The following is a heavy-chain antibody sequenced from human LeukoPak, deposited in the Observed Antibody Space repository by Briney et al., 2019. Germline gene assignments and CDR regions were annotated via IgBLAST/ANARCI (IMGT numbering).Heavy chain of an antibody. J-gene: IGHJ4*02. D-gene: IGHD6-13*01. CDR2: IYSGGST. CDR1: GFTFSSYA. Sequence: PGGSLRLSCAASGFTFSSYAMSWVRQAPGKGLEWVSVIYSGGSTYYADSVKGRFTISRHNSKNTLYLQMNSLRAEDTAVYYCARGRYSSSWYSYYYFDYWGQGTLVTVSS. V-gene: IGHV3-53*04. CDR3: ARGRYSSSWYSYYYFDY.